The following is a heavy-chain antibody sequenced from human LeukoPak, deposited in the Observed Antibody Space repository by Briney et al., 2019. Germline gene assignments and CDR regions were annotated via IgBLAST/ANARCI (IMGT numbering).Heavy chain of an antibody. V-gene: IGHV3-7*01. CDR1: GFTFSSYW. J-gene: IGHJ6*03. CDR2: IKQDGSEK. CDR3: ARVGFYDILTSYYYYMDV. Sequence: GGSLRLSCAASGFTFSSYWMSWVRQAPGKGLEWVANIKQDGSEKYYVDSVKGRFTISRDNAKNSLYLQMNSLRAEDTAVYYCARVGFYDILTSYYYYMDVWGKGTTVTVSS. D-gene: IGHD3-9*01.